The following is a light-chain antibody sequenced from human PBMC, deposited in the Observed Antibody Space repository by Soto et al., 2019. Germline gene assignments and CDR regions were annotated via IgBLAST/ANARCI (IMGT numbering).Light chain of an antibody. J-gene: IGKJ5*01. CDR2: WAS. CDR3: QQYFSAPMT. V-gene: IGKV4-1*01. Sequence: DIVMTQSPDSLAVSLGERATINCKSSQSILYTFNNKNYLAWDQQKPGQPPKVLIYWASTRESGVPDRFSGSGSGTDFTLTVSSLQAEDVAVYYCQQYFSAPMTFGQGTRLEIK. CDR1: QSILYTFNNKNY.